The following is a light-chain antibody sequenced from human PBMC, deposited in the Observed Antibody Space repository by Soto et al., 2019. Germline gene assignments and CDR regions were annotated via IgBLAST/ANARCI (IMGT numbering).Light chain of an antibody. V-gene: IGLV2-14*01. CDR3: SSYTSGSSYVL. Sequence: QSALTQPASVSGSPGQSITISCTGTRSEVGGYDYVSWYQQYPGKVPKLMIYEVTYRPSGVSNRFSGSKSGNTASLTISGLQAEDEADYYCSSYTSGSSYVLFGGGTKLTVL. CDR2: EVT. CDR1: RSEVGGYDY. J-gene: IGLJ2*01.